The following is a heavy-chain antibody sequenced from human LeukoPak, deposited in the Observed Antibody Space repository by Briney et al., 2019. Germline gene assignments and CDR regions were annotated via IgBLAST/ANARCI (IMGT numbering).Heavy chain of an antibody. Sequence: SETLSLICAVYGGSFSGYYWSWIRQPPGKGLEWIGEINHSGSTNYNPSLKSRVTISVDTSKNQFSLKLSSVTAADTAVYYCARGSLPYGSGSYYFTDKTKANDYYYYYMDVWGKGTTVTVSS. J-gene: IGHJ6*03. CDR2: INHSGST. CDR3: ARGSLPYGSGSYYFTDKTKANDYYYYYMDV. D-gene: IGHD3-10*01. CDR1: GGSFSGYY. V-gene: IGHV4-34*01.